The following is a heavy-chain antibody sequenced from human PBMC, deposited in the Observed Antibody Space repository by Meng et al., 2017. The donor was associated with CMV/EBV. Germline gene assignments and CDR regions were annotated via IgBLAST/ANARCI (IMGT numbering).Heavy chain of an antibody. CDR2: INPNSGGT. J-gene: IGHJ1*01. Sequence: ASVKVSCKASGYTFTGYYMHWVRQAPGQGLEWMGWINPNSGGTNYAQKFQGRVTMTRDTSISTAYMELSRLRSDHTAVYYCARDPSYSSGWYWFQHWGQGTLVTVSS. CDR1: GYTFTGYY. V-gene: IGHV1-2*02. CDR3: ARDPSYSSGWYWFQH. D-gene: IGHD6-19*01.